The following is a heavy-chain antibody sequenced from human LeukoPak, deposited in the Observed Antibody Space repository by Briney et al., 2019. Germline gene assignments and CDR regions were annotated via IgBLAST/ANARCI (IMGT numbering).Heavy chain of an antibody. J-gene: IGHJ4*02. CDR1: GFTFYTYA. V-gene: IGHV3-30*04. D-gene: IGHD2-15*01. CDR2: VSYDGSNK. CDR3: ARETLRNFDY. Sequence: GGSLRLSCAASGFTFYTYAMDWVRQAPGKGLEWVAIVSYDGSNKYYADSVRGRFTISRDNSKNTLYLQMNSLRPEDTSMYYCARETLRNFDYWGRGTLVTVSS.